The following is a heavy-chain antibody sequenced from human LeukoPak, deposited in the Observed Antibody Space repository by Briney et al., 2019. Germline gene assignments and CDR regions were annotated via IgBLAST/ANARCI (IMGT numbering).Heavy chain of an antibody. V-gene: IGHV3-74*01. D-gene: IGHD3-10*02. Sequence: TGGSLRLSCAASGFTFSSYAMHWVRQAPGKGLVWVSRINSDGSSTSYADSVKGRFTISRDNAKNTLYLQMNSLRAEDTAVYYCAELGITMIGGVWGKGTTVTISS. CDR3: AELGITMIGGV. CDR1: GFTFSSYA. CDR2: INSDGSST. J-gene: IGHJ6*04.